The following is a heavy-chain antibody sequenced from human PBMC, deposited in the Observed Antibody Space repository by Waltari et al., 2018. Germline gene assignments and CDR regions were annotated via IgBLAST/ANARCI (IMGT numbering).Heavy chain of an antibody. V-gene: IGHV3-30*03. D-gene: IGHD3-22*01. Sequence: QVQLVDSGGGVVQPGRSLRISCAASGFTFRSYGMHWVRQAPGTGLEWVAVISYDGSNKDYADSVRGRFTISRDNSKTTLYLQVSSLRAEDTAVYYCASGGYNYDSSGYPPFDYWGQGTLVTVSS. CDR2: ISYDGSNK. CDR3: ASGGYNYDSSGYPPFDY. CDR1: GFTFRSYG. J-gene: IGHJ4*02.